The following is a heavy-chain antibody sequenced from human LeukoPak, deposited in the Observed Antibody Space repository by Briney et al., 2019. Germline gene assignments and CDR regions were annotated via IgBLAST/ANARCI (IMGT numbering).Heavy chain of an antibody. D-gene: IGHD3-10*01. J-gene: IGHJ4*02. CDR1: GYTFTTYA. V-gene: IGHV1-3*01. Sequence: ASVKVSCRASGYTFTTYAMHWVRQAPGQRLEWMGWINAGNGNTKYSQKFQDRVTITRDTSASTAYMELSSLRSEDTAVYYCARGPSVLWFSEGGGHFDYWGQGTLVTVSS. CDR2: INAGNGNT. CDR3: ARGPSVLWFSEGGGHFDY.